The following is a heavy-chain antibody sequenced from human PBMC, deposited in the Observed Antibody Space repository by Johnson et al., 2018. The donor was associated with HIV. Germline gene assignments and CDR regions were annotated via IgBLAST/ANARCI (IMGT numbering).Heavy chain of an antibody. D-gene: IGHD3-10*01. Sequence: QVQLVESGGGVVQPGRSLRLSCAASGFTFSSYAMHWVRQAPGKGLEWVAVISYDGSIGYADSVKGRFTISRDNAKNSLDLQMNSLRAEDTALYYCARGEGRGAFDIWGQGTMVTVSS. CDR1: GFTFSSYA. CDR2: ISYDGSI. V-gene: IGHV3-30-3*01. J-gene: IGHJ3*02. CDR3: ARGEGRGAFDI.